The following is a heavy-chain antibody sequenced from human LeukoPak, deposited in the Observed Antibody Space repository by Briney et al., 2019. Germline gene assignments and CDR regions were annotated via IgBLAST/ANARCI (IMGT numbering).Heavy chain of an antibody. CDR1: GGSISSYY. CDR2: IYYSGST. CDR3: ASLDTAMTNYFDS. Sequence: SETLSLTCTVSGGSISSYYWSWIRQPPGKGLEWIAYIYYSGSTNYNPSLKSRVTISVDTSKNQFSLKLSSVTAADTAVYYCASLDTAMTNYFDSWGQGTLVTVSS. D-gene: IGHD5-18*01. J-gene: IGHJ4*02. V-gene: IGHV4-59*01.